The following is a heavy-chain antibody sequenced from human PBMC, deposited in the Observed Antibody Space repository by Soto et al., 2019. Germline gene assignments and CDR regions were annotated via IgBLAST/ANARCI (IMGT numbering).Heavy chain of an antibody. J-gene: IGHJ4*02. D-gene: IGHD6-19*01. Sequence: EVQLVESRGGLVQPGRPLRLSCAATGFTFDAYAMHWVRQAPGKGLEWVSGISWNSGSIGYADSVKGRFTISRDNAKNSLYLQMNSLRAEDTAFYYCAKDRGLVLYFYFDYWGQGTLVTVSS. V-gene: IGHV3-9*01. CDR2: ISWNSGSI. CDR3: AKDRGLVLYFYFDY. CDR1: GFTFDAYA.